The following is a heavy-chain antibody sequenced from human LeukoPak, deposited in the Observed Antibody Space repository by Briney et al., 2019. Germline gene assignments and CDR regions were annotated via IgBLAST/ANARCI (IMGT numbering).Heavy chain of an antibody. Sequence: PGGSLRLSCAASGFTFSSYAMSWVRQAPGKGLEWVSAISGSGGSTYYADSVKGRFTISRDNSKNTLYLQMNSLRAEDTAVYYCATAGGLRFLEWLLPDYWGQGTLVTVSS. J-gene: IGHJ4*02. V-gene: IGHV3-23*01. CDR1: GFTFSSYA. CDR2: ISGSGGST. CDR3: ATAGGLRFLEWLLPDY. D-gene: IGHD3-3*01.